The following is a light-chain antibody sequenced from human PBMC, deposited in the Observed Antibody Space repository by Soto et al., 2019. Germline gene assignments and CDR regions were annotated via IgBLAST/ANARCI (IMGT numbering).Light chain of an antibody. Sequence: DIQMTQSPSTLSASVGDTVTITCRASQSVNSWLAWYQQNPGKAPRLLIHKASSLESGVSSRFTGSGSGTEFTLTISSLRPDDSATYYCQQYNSYSSSTFGQGTKLEIK. CDR2: KAS. J-gene: IGKJ2*01. CDR1: QSVNSW. V-gene: IGKV1-5*03. CDR3: QQYNSYSSST.